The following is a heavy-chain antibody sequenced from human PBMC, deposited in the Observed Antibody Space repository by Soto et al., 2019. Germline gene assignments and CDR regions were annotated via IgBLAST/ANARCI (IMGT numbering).Heavy chain of an antibody. CDR2: ISGSGGST. V-gene: IGHV3-23*01. CDR1: GFTFSSYA. D-gene: IGHD1-26*01. CDR3: ARWEKGAGLYYGMDV. Sequence: GGSLRLSCAASGFTFSSYAMSWVRQAPGKGLEWVSAISGSGGSTYYADSVKGRFTISRDNAKNTLYLQRNTLRAEDTAVYYCARWEKGAGLYYGMDVWGQGTTVTVSS. J-gene: IGHJ6*02.